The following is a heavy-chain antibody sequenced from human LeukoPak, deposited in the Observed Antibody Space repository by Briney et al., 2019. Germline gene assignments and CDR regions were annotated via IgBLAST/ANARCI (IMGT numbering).Heavy chain of an antibody. V-gene: IGHV1-2*02. CDR1: GYTFTGYY. J-gene: IGHJ4*02. Sequence: ASVKVSCKASGYTFTGYYMHWVRQAPGQGLEWTGWINPNSGGTNYAQKFQGRVTMTRDTSISTAYMELSRLRSDDTAVYYCARYDLSSGWYYFDYWGQGTLVTVSS. CDR2: INPNSGGT. D-gene: IGHD6-19*01. CDR3: ARYDLSSGWYYFDY.